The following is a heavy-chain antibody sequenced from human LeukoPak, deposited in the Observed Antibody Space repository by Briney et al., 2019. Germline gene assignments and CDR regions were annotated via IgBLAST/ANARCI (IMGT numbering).Heavy chain of an antibody. CDR2: ISGSGGST. D-gene: IGHD3-16*02. V-gene: IGHV3-23*01. J-gene: IGHJ4*02. CDR3: AKGGSYRSQPYFDY. Sequence: PGGSLRLSCAASGFTFSSYAMSWVRQAPGKGLEWVSAISGSGGSTYYADSVKGRFTISRDNSKNTLYLHMNSLRAEDTAVYYCAKGGSYRSQPYFDYWGQGTPVTVSS. CDR1: GFTFSSYA.